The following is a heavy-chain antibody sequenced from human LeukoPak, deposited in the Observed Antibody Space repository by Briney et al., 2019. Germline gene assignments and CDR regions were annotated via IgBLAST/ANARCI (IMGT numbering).Heavy chain of an antibody. D-gene: IGHD6-6*01. CDR2: IYYSGST. J-gene: IGHJ4*02. CDR3: ARCGYSSSSTIFDY. CDR1: GGSISSYY. V-gene: IGHV4-59*01. Sequence: PSETLSLTCTVSGGSISSYYWSWIRQPPGKGLEWIWYIYYSGSTNYNPSLKSRVTISVDTSKNQFSLKLSSVTAADTAVYYCARCGYSSSSTIFDYWGQGTLVTVSS.